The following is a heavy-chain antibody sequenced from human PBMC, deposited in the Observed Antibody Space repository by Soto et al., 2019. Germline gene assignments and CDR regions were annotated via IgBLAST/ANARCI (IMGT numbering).Heavy chain of an antibody. CDR1: GGSISSGGYY. J-gene: IGHJ4*02. V-gene: IGHV4-31*03. CDR2: IYYSGST. CDR3: AGAYKLTYILFDY. D-gene: IGHD1-1*01. Sequence: QVQLQESGPGLVKPSQTPSLTCTVSGGSISSGGYYWSWIRQHPGKGLEWIGHIYYSGSTYYNPSLKSRVTISVDTSKNQFSLKLSSVTAADTAVYYCAGAYKLTYILFDYWGQGTLVTVSS.